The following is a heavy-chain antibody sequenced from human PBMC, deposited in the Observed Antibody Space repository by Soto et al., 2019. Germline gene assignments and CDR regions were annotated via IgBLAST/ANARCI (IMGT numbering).Heavy chain of an antibody. V-gene: IGHV3-33*01. J-gene: IGHJ6*02. CDR3: ARDDEYSGNGMDV. CDR2: ILNDGSNR. D-gene: IGHD3-10*01. Sequence: QVQLVESGGGVVQPGRSLRLSCAASEFTFSNYGMHWVRQAPGKGLEWVAVILNDGSNRYHADSVKDRFTISRDNSKNTLYLQMPSLRAEDTAVYYCARDDEYSGNGMDVWGQGTTVTVS. CDR1: EFTFSNYG.